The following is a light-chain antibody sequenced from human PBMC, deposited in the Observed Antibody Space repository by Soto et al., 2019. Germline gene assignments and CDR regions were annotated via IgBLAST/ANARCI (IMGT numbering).Light chain of an antibody. CDR3: QKYNSAPQT. Sequence: DIPMTQSPSSLSASVGDRVTITCRASQAISNYLAWFQQKPGKVPKLLIYAASSLQSGVPSRFSGSGSGTDFTLTISSLQPEDVATYYCQKYNSAPQTFGPGTKVDIK. CDR1: QAISNY. CDR2: AAS. V-gene: IGKV1-27*01. J-gene: IGKJ3*01.